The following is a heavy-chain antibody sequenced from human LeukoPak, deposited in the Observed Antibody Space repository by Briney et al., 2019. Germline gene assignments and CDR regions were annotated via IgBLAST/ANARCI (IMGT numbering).Heavy chain of an antibody. V-gene: IGHV5-51*01. Sequence: GESLKISCKGSEYSFTKYWIAWVRQMPGKGLEWMGVIYPGDSDTRYSPSFQGQVTISADKSISTAYLQWSSLKASDTAIYYCARRAAPAYYYYMDVWGKGTTVTVSS. CDR2: IYPGDSDT. CDR3: ARRAAPAYYYYMDV. D-gene: IGHD2-2*01. J-gene: IGHJ6*03. CDR1: EYSFTKYW.